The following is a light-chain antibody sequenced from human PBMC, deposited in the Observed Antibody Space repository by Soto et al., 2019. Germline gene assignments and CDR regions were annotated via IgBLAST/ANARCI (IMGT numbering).Light chain of an antibody. CDR3: QQYASAPFS. CDR2: AAP. CDR1: HSINTSF. J-gene: IGKJ3*01. V-gene: IGKV3-20*01. Sequence: EIVLTQSPGTLSLTPGDRATLSCRASHSINTSFLAWFQQKPGQAPRLLIYAAPTRATGIPGRFSGSASETDFTLTINRLEPEDSAVYYCQQYASAPFSLGPGTKVDIK.